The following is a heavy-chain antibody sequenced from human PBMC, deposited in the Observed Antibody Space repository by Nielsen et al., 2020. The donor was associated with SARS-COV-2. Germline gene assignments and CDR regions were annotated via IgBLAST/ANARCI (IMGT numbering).Heavy chain of an antibody. Sequence: GESLKISCAASGFTFNIYAMAWVRRAPGRGLQWVTGVSASGGSTYYTDSVKGRFSISRDNSKNTLFLQMHSLRVEDTALYYCAKDGVVRGDALDLWGQGTMFTVSS. CDR3: AKDGVVRGDALDL. V-gene: IGHV3-23*01. D-gene: IGHD3-10*01. J-gene: IGHJ3*01. CDR2: VSASGGST. CDR1: GFTFNIYA.